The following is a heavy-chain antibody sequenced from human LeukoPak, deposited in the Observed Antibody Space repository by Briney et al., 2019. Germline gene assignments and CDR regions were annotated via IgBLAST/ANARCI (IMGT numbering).Heavy chain of an antibody. CDR3: ARRISGDYGNWLDP. D-gene: IGHD4-17*01. Sequence: PSETLSLTCAVYGGSFSGYYWSWIRQPPGKGLEWIGEINHSGSTNYNPSLKSRVTMSVDTSKNQFSLKLNSVTATDTAVYYCARRISGDYGNWLDPWGQGTLVTVSS. CDR2: INHSGST. V-gene: IGHV4-34*01. CDR1: GGSFSGYY. J-gene: IGHJ5*02.